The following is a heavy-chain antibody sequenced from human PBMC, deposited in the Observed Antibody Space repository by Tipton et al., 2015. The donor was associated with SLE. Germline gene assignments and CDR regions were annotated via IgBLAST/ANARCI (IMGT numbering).Heavy chain of an antibody. CDR1: GFTFSTYS. Sequence: SLRLSCAASGFTFSTYSMNWVRQAPGKGLEWVSSISSSSRYIYYADSVKGRFTVSRDNAKNSLFLQLNSLRAADTAVYYCARGPFQRWPPGAYWGQGTLVTVSS. CDR2: ISSSSRYI. CDR3: ARGPFQRWPPGAY. D-gene: IGHD6-19*01. V-gene: IGHV3-21*01. J-gene: IGHJ4*02.